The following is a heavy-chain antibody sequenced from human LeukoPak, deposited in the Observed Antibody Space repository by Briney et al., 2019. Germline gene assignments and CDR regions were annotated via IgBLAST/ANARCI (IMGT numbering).Heavy chain of an antibody. Sequence: GGSLRLSCVASGNYWMHWVRQAPGKGLVWVSHINSDGSWTSYADSVKGRFTISKDNAKNTVYLQMNSLRAEDTAVCYCVSFYETYWGRGTLVTVSS. D-gene: IGHD2/OR15-2a*01. V-gene: IGHV3-74*01. CDR2: INSDGSWT. J-gene: IGHJ4*02. CDR3: VSFYETY. CDR1: GNYW.